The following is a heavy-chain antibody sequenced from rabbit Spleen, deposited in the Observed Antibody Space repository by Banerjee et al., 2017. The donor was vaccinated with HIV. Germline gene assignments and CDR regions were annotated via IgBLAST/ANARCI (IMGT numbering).Heavy chain of an antibody. V-gene: IGHV1S45*01. Sequence: QEQLEESGGDLVKPEGSLTLTCTASGFSFSSGYWICWVRQAPGKGLEWIACISTGSSGTTYYANWAKGRFTISKTSSTTVTLQMTSLTAADTATYFCARDGDGDGGAGHANLWGPGTLVTVS. D-gene: IGHD2-1*01. CDR3: ARDGDGDGGAGHANL. J-gene: IGHJ4*01. CDR1: GFSFSSGYW. CDR2: ISTGSSGTT.